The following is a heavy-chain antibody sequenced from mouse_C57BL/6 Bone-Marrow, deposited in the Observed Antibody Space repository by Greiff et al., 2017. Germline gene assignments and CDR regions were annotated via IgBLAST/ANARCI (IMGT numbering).Heavy chain of an antibody. D-gene: IGHD6-2*01. CDR1: GFTFSSYA. CDR3: ESLFKKGY. J-gene: IGHJ2*01. CDR2: ISDGGSYT. V-gene: IGHV5-4*03. Sequence: EVKLVESGGGLVKPGGSLKLSCAASGFTFSSYAMSWVRQTPEKRLEWVSTISDGGSYTYYPDNVKGRFTISRDNAKNNLYLQMSHLKSEDTAMYYCESLFKKGYWGQGTTLTVSS.